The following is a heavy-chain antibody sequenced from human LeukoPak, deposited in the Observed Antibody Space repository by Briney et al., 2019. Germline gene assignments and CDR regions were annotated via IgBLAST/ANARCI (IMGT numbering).Heavy chain of an antibody. Sequence: GGSLGLSCAASGFTFSSYSMNWVRQAPGKGLEWVSSISSSSSYIYYADSVKGRFTISRDNAKNSLYLQMNSLRAEDTAVYYCARVTRFLEWLTVDYWGQGTLVTVSS. CDR2: ISSSSSYI. J-gene: IGHJ4*02. CDR1: GFTFSSYS. CDR3: ARVTRFLEWLTVDY. V-gene: IGHV3-21*01. D-gene: IGHD3-3*01.